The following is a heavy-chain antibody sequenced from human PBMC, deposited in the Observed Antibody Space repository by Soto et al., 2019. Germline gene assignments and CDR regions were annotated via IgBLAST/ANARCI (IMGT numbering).Heavy chain of an antibody. D-gene: IGHD1-20*01. CDR3: ARGITLPTPLDY. V-gene: IGHV4-59*01. J-gene: IGHJ4*02. Sequence: PSETLSLTCTVSGGSISSYYWSWIRQPPGKGLEWIGYMYYSGSTNYNPSLKSRVTISVDTSKNQFSLKLSSLRSEDTAVYYCARGITLPTPLDYWGQGTLVTVSS. CDR2: MYYSGST. CDR1: GGSISSYY.